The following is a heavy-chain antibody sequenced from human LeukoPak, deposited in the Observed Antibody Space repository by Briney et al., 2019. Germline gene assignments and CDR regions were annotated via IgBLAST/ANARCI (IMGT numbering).Heavy chain of an antibody. J-gene: IGHJ4*02. CDR1: GGSTSSSY. D-gene: IGHD4-23*01. CDR3: ARRSQDYGGNSLFDY. CDR2: IYYSGST. Sequence: PSETLSLTCTVSGGSTSSSYWSWIRQPAGKGLEWIGYIYYSGSTNYNPSLKSRVTISVDTSKNQFSLKLSSVTAADTAVYYCARRSQDYGGNSLFDYWGQGTLVTVSS. V-gene: IGHV4-59*08.